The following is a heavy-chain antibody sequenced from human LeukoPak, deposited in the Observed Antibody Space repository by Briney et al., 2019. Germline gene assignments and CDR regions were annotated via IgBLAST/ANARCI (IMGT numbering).Heavy chain of an antibody. J-gene: IGHJ4*02. CDR3: ARGGYYNILTGFRARILGFDY. D-gene: IGHD3-9*01. V-gene: IGHV3-30*04. CDR2: ISYDGSKK. Sequence: GGSLRLSCAASGFTFSTYSMHWVRQAPGKGLERVAIISYDGSKKYYADSVKGRFTISRDNSKNTLYLQMTSLKTEDTAVYFCARGGYYNILTGFRARILGFDYWGQGTLVTVSS. CDR1: GFTFSTYS.